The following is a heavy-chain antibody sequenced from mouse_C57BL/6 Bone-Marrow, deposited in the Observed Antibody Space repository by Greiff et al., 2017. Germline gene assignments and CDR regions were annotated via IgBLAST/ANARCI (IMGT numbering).Heavy chain of an antibody. J-gene: IGHJ2*01. CDR1: GFTFSDYA. Sequence: EVKLEESGGGLVKPGGSLKLSCAASGFTFSDYAMHWVRQAPEKGLEWVAYISSGSSTIYYADTVKGRFTISRDNAKNTLFLQMTSLRSEDTAMYYCARGGFDYWGQGTTLTVSS. CDR3: ARGGFDY. CDR2: ISSGSSTI. V-gene: IGHV5-17*01.